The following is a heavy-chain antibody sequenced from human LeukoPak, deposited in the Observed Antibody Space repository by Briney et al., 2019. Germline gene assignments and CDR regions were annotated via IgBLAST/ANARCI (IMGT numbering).Heavy chain of an antibody. CDR3: ARDRSEFDY. CDR2: IYYSGST. V-gene: IGHV4-39*07. J-gene: IGHJ4*02. CDR1: GGSISSSSYY. Sequence: PSETLSLTCTVSGGSISSSSYYWGWIRQPPGKGLEWIGSIYYSGSTYYNPSLKSRLTISVDTSKNQFSLKLNSVTAADTAVYYCARDRSEFDYWGQGTLVTVSS.